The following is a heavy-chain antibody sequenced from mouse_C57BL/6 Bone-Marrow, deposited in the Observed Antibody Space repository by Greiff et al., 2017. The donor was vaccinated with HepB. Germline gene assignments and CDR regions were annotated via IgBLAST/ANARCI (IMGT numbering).Heavy chain of an antibody. CDR1: GYTFTSYW. D-gene: IGHD3-3*01. J-gene: IGHJ2*01. V-gene: IGHV1-5*01. Sequence: VHVKQSGTVLARPGASVKMSYKTSGYTFTSYWMHWVKQRPGQGLEWIGAIYPGNSDTSYNQKFKGKAKLTAVTSASTAYMELSSLTNEDSAVYYCTRPDLGDYWGQGTTLTVSS. CDR3: TRPDLGDY. CDR2: IYPGNSDT.